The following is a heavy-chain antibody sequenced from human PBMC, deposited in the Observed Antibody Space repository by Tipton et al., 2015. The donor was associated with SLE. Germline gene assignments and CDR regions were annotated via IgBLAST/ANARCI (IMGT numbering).Heavy chain of an antibody. D-gene: IGHD5-12*01. CDR1: GGSISSGSCY. J-gene: IGHJ3*02. V-gene: IGHV4-61*02. CDR2: IYTSGST. Sequence: TLSLTCTISGGSISSGSCYWSWIRQPAGKGLEWIGRIYTSGSTNYNPSLKSRVTISVDTSKNQFPLKLSSVTAADTAVYYCARAPGLRYAFDIWGQGTMVTVSS. CDR3: ARAPGLRYAFDI.